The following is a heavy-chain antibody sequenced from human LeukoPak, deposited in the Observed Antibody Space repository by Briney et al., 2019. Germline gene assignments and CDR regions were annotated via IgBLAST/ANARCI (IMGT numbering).Heavy chain of an antibody. J-gene: IGHJ6*03. V-gene: IGHV4-59*01. CDR1: GGSISSYY. CDR2: IYYSGST. Sequence: SETLSLTCTVSGGSISSYYWSWIRQPPGRGLEWIGYIYYSGSTNYNPSLKSRVTISVDTSKNQFSLKLSSVTAADTAVYYCARGSSYYYDSSGYRGYYYYYMDVWGKGTTVTISS. CDR3: ARGSSYYYDSSGYRGYYYYYMDV. D-gene: IGHD3-22*01.